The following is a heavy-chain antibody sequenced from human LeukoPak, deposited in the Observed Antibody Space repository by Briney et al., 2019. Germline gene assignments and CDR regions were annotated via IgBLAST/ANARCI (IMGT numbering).Heavy chain of an antibody. CDR2: IYYSGST. CDR1: GGTLSSGGNY. V-gene: IGHV4-31*03. CDR3: ARYRQAARSGYFNWFDP. J-gene: IGHJ5*02. Sequence: SETLSLTCTVSGGTLSSGGNYWSWIRQHPGKGLEWIGYIYYSGSTYYNPSLKSRVTISQDMSKKQFSLELRSVTAADTAVYYCARYRQAARSGYFNWFDPWGQGTLVTVSS. D-gene: IGHD3-3*01.